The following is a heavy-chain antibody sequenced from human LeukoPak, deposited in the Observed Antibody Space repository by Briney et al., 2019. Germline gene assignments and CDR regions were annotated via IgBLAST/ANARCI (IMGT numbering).Heavy chain of an antibody. V-gene: IGHV4-59*01. D-gene: IGHD3-3*01. CDR2: IYYSGST. Sequence: PSETLSLTCTVSGGSISSYYWSWIRQAPGKGLEWIGYIYYSGSTNYNPSLKSRVTISVDTSKNQFSLKLSSVTAADTAVYYCASLGVVRNWFDPWGQGTLVTVSS. J-gene: IGHJ5*02. CDR3: ASLGVVRNWFDP. CDR1: GGSISSYY.